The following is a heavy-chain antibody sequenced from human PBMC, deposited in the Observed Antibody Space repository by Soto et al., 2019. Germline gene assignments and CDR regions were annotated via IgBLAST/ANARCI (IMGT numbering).Heavy chain of an antibody. CDR3: ARDRSSSWYQADAFDI. D-gene: IGHD6-13*01. CDR1: GYTFSNYG. J-gene: IGHJ3*02. Sequence: QVQLVQSGAGVKKPGASVKVSCKASGYTFSNYGISWVRQAPGQGLEWMGWISASNGNANYAQKLQGRDTMTTDTXSXXAYMELRSLRSDDTAVYYCARDRSSSWYQADAFDIWGQGTMVIVS. V-gene: IGHV1-18*01. CDR2: ISASNGNA.